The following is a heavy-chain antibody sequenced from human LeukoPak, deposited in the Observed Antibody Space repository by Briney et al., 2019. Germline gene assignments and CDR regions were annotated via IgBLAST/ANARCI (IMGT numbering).Heavy chain of an antibody. CDR2: INPNSGGT. CDR1: GYTFTDYY. J-gene: IGHJ4*02. D-gene: IGHD1-26*01. CDR3: TRALGSDY. Sequence: SVKVSCKASGYTFTDYYMNWVRQAPGQGLEWMGWINPNSGGTNYAQKFQGRVTMTRDTSITTAYMELSSLRSDDTAMYYCTRALGSDYWGQGTLVTVSS. V-gene: IGHV1-2*02.